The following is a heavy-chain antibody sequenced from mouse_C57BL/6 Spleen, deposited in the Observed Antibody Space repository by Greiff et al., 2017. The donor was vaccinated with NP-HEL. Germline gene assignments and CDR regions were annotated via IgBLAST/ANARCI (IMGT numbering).Heavy chain of an antibody. CDR1: GYSITSGYY. Sequence: EVKLQESGPGLVKPSQSLSLTCSVTGYSITSGYYWNWIRQFPGNKLEWMGYISYDGSNNYNPSLKNRISITRDTSKNQFFLKLNSVTTEDTATYYCARHSYYGSSPYYFDYWGQGTTLTVSS. CDR2: ISYDGSN. CDR3: ARHSYYGSSPYYFDY. J-gene: IGHJ2*01. D-gene: IGHD1-1*01. V-gene: IGHV3-6*01.